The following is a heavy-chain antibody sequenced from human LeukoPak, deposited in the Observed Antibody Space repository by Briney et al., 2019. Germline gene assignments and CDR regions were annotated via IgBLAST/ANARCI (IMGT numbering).Heavy chain of an antibody. V-gene: IGHV3-64D*06. Sequence: GGSLRLSCSASGFTFNRFYLHWVRQAPGKGLEFVLHISSNGATTYYADSVKGRFTISRDNSKNTLYHQMSSLRADDTAVYYCVKDRSIAAPNNDFFDSWGQGALVTVSS. D-gene: IGHD6-6*01. CDR2: ISSNGATT. CDR3: VKDRSIAAPNNDFFDS. CDR1: GFTFNRFY. J-gene: IGHJ5*01.